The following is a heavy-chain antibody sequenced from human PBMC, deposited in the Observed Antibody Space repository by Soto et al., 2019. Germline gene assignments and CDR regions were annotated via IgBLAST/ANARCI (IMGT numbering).Heavy chain of an antibody. Sequence: ASVNVSCKASGGTFSSYTISWVRQAPGQGLEWMGRIIPILGIANYAQKFQGRVTITADKSTSTAYMELSSLRSEDPAVYYCARAPRLGTPYSVDYWGQGTLVTVSS. CDR1: GGTFSSYT. D-gene: IGHD2-15*01. V-gene: IGHV1-69*02. J-gene: IGHJ4*02. CDR2: IIPILGIA. CDR3: ARAPRLGTPYSVDY.